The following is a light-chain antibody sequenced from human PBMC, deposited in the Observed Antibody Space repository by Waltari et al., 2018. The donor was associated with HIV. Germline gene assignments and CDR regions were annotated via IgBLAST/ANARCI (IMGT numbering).Light chain of an antibody. J-gene: IGLJ3*02. CDR3: CSYTSTYTRV. CDR1: SSDIGAYNY. CDR2: EVS. V-gene: IGLV2-14*01. Sequence: QSALTQPASVSGSPGQSITIPCSGTSSDIGAYNYVSWYQQHPGEAPQLIIYEVSNRPSGVSHRFSGSKSGNTASLTISGLHIEDEANYYCCSYTSTYTRVFGGGTKVTVL.